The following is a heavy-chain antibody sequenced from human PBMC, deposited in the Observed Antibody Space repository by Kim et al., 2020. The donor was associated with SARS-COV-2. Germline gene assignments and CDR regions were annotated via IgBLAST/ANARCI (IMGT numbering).Heavy chain of an antibody. V-gene: IGHV3-20*03. D-gene: IGHD3-10*01. Sequence: GYARSVKVRLTITIENAKNSLYLKMNSRRAEDTALYYCARELWVRGFDYWGQGTLVTVSS. CDR3: ARELWVRGFDY. J-gene: IGHJ4*02.